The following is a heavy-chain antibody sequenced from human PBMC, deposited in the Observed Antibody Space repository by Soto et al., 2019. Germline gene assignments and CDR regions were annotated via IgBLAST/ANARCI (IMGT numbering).Heavy chain of an antibody. D-gene: IGHD4-4*01. V-gene: IGHV3-7*03. Sequence: PGGSLRLSCAASGFTFSSYWMSWVRQAPGKGLEWVANIKQDGSEKYYVDSVKGRFTISRDNAKNSLYLQMNSLRAEDTAVYYCAREGVHDYSNPSKLRFYFDYWGQGTLVTVSS. CDR1: GFTFSSYW. CDR3: AREGVHDYSNPSKLRFYFDY. CDR2: IKQDGSEK. J-gene: IGHJ4*02.